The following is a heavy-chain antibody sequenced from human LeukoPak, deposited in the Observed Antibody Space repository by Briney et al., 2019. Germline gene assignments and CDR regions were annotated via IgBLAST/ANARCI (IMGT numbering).Heavy chain of an antibody. Sequence: SETLSLTCAVYGGSFSGYYWSWIRQPPGKGLEWIGEINHSGSTNYNPSLKSRVTISVDTSKNQFSLKLSSVTAADTAVYYCARAYTAMAYNWFDPWGQGTLVTVSS. CDR3: ARAYTAMAYNWFDP. CDR2: INHSGST. D-gene: IGHD5-18*01. CDR1: GGSFSGYY. V-gene: IGHV4-34*01. J-gene: IGHJ5*02.